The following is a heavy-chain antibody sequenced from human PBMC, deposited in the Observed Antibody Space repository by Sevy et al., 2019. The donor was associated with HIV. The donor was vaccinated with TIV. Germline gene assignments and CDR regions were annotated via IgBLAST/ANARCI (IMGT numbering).Heavy chain of an antibody. CDR2: IYPGDSDT. V-gene: IGHV5-51*01. Sequence: GESLKISCKGSGYSFTSYWIGWVRQMPGKGLEWMGIIYPGDSDTRYSPSFQGQVTISADKSISTAYLKWSSLKASDTAMYYCARGEVLLWFGESREYYFDYWGQGTLVTVSS. D-gene: IGHD3-10*01. J-gene: IGHJ4*02. CDR1: GYSFTSYW. CDR3: ARGEVLLWFGESREYYFDY.